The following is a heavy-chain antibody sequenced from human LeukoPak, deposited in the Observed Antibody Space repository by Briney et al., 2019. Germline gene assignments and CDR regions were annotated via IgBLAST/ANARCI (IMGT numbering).Heavy chain of an antibody. CDR2: IYHSGST. V-gene: IGHV4-38-2*01. CDR1: GYSISSGYY. Sequence: SETLSLTCAVSGYSISSGYYWGWIRQPPGKGLEWIGSIYHSGSTYYNPSLKSRVTMSVDTSKNQFSLKLSSVTAADTAVYYCARGVVVVAAMEDYYYYYYMDVWGKGTTVTVSS. CDR3: ARGVVVVAAMEDYYYYYYMDV. D-gene: IGHD2-15*01. J-gene: IGHJ6*03.